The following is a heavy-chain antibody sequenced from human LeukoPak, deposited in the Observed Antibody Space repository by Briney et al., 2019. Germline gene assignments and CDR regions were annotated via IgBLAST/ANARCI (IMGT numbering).Heavy chain of an antibody. J-gene: IGHJ4*02. CDR2: IYSGGST. V-gene: IGHV3-53*01. D-gene: IGHD3-22*01. CDR3: AKDRGGDYDVSGYYSNYFDY. Sequence: TGGSLRLSCAASGFTVSSNYMSWVRQAPGKGLEWVSVIYSGGSTYFADSVKGRFTISRDNSKNTLYLQMHSLRAEDTAVYYCAKDRGGDYDVSGYYSNYFDYGGRGTLVTVSS. CDR1: GFTVSSNY.